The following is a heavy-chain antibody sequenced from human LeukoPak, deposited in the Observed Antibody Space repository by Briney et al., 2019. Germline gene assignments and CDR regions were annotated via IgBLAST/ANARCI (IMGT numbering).Heavy chain of an antibody. D-gene: IGHD6-13*01. CDR1: GYTFTGYY. V-gene: IGHV1-2*02. CDR3: ARGPTQNQQLVPGY. J-gene: IGHJ4*02. Sequence: ASVKVSCKASGYTFTGYYMHWVRQAPGQGLEWMGWINPNSGGANDAQKFWGRCDMTRDTSISTAYMELSRLRSDDTAVYYCARGPTQNQQLVPGYWGQGTLVTVSS. CDR2: INPNSGGA.